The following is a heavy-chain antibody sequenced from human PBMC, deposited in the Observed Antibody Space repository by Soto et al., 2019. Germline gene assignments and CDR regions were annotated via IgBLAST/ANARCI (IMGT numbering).Heavy chain of an antibody. CDR2: LYYSGNT. CDR1: GGSISRSSYS. D-gene: IGHD2-15*01. J-gene: IGHJ5*02. V-gene: IGHV4-39*01. CDR3: ATRQGGSYNWFDP. Sequence: SETLSLTCTVSGGSISRSSYSWAWIRQPPGKGLEWIGTLYYSGNTYYNPSLKSRVTISVDTSKNQFSLKLSSVTTADTAVYYCATRQGGSYNWFDPWGQGTLVTVSS.